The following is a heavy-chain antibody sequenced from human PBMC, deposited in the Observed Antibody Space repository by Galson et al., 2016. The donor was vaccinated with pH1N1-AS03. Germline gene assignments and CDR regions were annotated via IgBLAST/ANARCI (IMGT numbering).Heavy chain of an antibody. CDR2: ISWNSNYI. J-gene: IGHJ4*02. Sequence: SLRLSCAASGFTFDDYALHWVRQGPGKGLEWVAHISWNSNYIGYADSVKGRFTISRDNANNSVFLQVDSLRVDDTALYYCVRDKRGAATGQPFDHWGQGTLVTVSS. D-gene: IGHD6-13*01. V-gene: IGHV3-9*01. CDR3: VRDKRGAATGQPFDH. CDR1: GFTFDDYA.